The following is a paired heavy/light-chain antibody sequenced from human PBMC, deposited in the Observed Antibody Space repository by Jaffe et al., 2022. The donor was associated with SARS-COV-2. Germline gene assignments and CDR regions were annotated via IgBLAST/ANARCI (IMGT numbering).Heavy chain of an antibody. CDR3: AKSDTAMVTGAFDM. D-gene: IGHD5-18*01. CDR1: RFTFSSYA. CDR2: ISGSGVST. J-gene: IGHJ3*02. Sequence: EVQLLESGGGLVQPGGSLRLSCAASRFTFSSYAMSWVRQAPGKGLEWVSGISGSGVSTYYADSVKGRFTISRDNSKNTLYLQMKSLRAEDTAVYYCAKSDTAMVTGAFDMWGQGTMVTVSS. V-gene: IGHV3-23*01.
Light chain of an antibody. V-gene: IGKV1-9*01. CDR1: QDVTNY. Sequence: DIQLTQSPSYLSASVGDRVTITCRASQDVTNYLAWYQQKPGKAPKLLIYAASTLQSGVPSRFSGSGSGTECTLTISSLQPEDFATYYCQQLTFGPGTKVDIK. CDR2: AAS. CDR3: QQLT. J-gene: IGKJ3*01.